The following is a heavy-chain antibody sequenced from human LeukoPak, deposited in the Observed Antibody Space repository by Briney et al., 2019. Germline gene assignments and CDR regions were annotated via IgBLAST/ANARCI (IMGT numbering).Heavy chain of an antibody. CDR3: ASRITSYRYYYYYYYMDV. V-gene: IGHV1-18*01. D-gene: IGHD1-26*01. Sequence: ASVKVSCKASGYTFTSYGISWVRQAPGQGLEWMGWISAYNGNTNYAQKLQGRVTMTTDTSTSTAYMELRSLRSEDTAVYYCASRITSYRYYYYYYYMDVWGKGTTVTISS. CDR2: ISAYNGNT. CDR1: GYTFTSYG. J-gene: IGHJ6*03.